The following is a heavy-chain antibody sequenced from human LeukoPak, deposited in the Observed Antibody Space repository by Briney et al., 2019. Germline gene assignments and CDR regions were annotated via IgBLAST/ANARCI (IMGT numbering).Heavy chain of an antibody. CDR1: GFTFNTYA. CDR2: IKEDGSEK. CDR3: ARTRGLDY. Sequence: GGSLRLSCAASGFTFNTYAMSWVRKAPGNGLEWVANIKEDGSEKDYVDSVKGRFTISRDNAKNSLYLQMNSLRAEDTAVYYCARTRGLDYWGQGSLVTVSS. J-gene: IGHJ4*02. D-gene: IGHD3-10*01. V-gene: IGHV3-7*01.